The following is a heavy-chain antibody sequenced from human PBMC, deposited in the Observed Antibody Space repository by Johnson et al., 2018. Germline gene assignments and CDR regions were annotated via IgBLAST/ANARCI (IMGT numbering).Heavy chain of an antibody. Sequence: QVQLQQWGAGLLKPSETLSLTCAVYGGSFSGYYWSWIRQPPGKGLEWIGEINHSGSTNYNPSLKSRVTISVDTSKNQFSLKLSSVTAADTAVYYCARGALWSPSWAFDIWGQGTMVTVSS. CDR2: INHSGST. CDR3: ARGALWSPSWAFDI. CDR1: GGSFSGYY. V-gene: IGHV4-34*01. D-gene: IGHD3-10*01. J-gene: IGHJ3*02.